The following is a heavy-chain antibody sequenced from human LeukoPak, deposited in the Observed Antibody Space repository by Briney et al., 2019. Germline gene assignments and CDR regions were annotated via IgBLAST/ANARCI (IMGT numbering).Heavy chain of an antibody. J-gene: IGHJ4*02. D-gene: IGHD4-11*01. CDR2: IKQGGSEI. CDR1: GFTFSRFW. CDR3: ARDRESESDSEGDY. V-gene: IGHV3-7*01. Sequence: AGGSLRLSCSASGFTFSRFWMSWVRQAPGKGLEYVALIKQGGSEIFHMDSVKGRFTISRDDATNSLYLQMNSLRVEDTAFYYCARDRESESDSEGDYWGQGTLVTVSS.